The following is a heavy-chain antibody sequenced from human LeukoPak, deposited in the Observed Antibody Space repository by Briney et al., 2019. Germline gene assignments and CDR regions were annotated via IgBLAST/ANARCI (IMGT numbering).Heavy chain of an antibody. Sequence: GGSLRLSCVASGFTFSRHDMNWVRQAPGKGLEWVAVISYDGSNKYYADSVKGRFTISRDNSKNTLYLQMNSLRAEDTAVYYCARDSLYSSSWLGEYFQHWGQGTLVTVSS. CDR2: ISYDGSNK. J-gene: IGHJ1*01. V-gene: IGHV3-30-3*01. D-gene: IGHD6-13*01. CDR1: GFTFSRHD. CDR3: ARDSLYSSSWLGEYFQH.